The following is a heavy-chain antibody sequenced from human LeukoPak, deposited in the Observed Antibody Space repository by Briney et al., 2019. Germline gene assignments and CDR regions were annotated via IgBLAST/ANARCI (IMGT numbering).Heavy chain of an antibody. V-gene: IGHV4-30-4*01. CDR1: GGSISSSSYY. CDR3: VREILYCSGGSCYRGPFDN. D-gene: IGHD2-15*01. J-gene: IGHJ4*02. Sequence: SETLSLTCTVSGGSISSSSYYWNWIRQPPGKGLEWIGYIFHRGGTSYNPSLKSRILFSVDTSQHPFSLKLNSVTAADTAVYYCVREILYCSGGSCYRGPFDNWGQGTLVTVSA. CDR2: IFHRGGT.